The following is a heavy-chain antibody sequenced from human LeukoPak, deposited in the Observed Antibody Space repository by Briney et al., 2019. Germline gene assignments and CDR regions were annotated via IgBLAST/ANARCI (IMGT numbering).Heavy chain of an antibody. CDR2: INPTGGST. Sequence: ASVKVSCKASGYTFTSYYMHWVRQAPGQGLEWMGLINPTGGSTGYAQKFQGRVTMTRDMSTSTDYMELSSLRSDDTAVYYCARGYYDSSGPAIFDYWGQGTLVTVSS. CDR3: ARGYYDSSGPAIFDY. D-gene: IGHD3-22*01. V-gene: IGHV1-46*01. J-gene: IGHJ4*02. CDR1: GYTFTSYY.